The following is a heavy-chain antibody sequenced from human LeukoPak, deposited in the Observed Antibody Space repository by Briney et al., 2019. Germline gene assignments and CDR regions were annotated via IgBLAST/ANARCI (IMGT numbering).Heavy chain of an antibody. Sequence: PGRSLRLSCAASGFTFRSYAMSWVRQAPGKGLEWVSAISSNGGSTYYADSEKGRFTISRDNSKNTLYLQMNSLRAEDTAVYYCAKDRPHFDYWGQGNLITVSS. J-gene: IGHJ4*02. CDR1: GFTFRSYA. CDR2: ISSNGGST. CDR3: AKDRPHFDY. V-gene: IGHV3-23*01.